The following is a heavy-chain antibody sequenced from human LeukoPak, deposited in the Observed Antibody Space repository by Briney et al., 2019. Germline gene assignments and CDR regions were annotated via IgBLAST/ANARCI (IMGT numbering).Heavy chain of an antibody. V-gene: IGHV3-15*01. D-gene: IGHD2-15*01. J-gene: IGHJ4*02. CDR3: TTGTSIVVVVAATRSPD. Sequence: PGGSLRLSCAASGFTFSNAWMSWVRQAPGKGLEWVGRIKSKTDGGTTDYAAPVKGRFTISRDDSKNTLYLQMNSLKTEDTAVYYCTTGTSIVVVVAATRSPDWGQGTLVTVSS. CDR1: GFTFSNAW. CDR2: IKSKTDGGTT.